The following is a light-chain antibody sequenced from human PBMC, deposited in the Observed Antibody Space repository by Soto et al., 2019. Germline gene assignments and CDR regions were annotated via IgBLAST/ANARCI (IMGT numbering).Light chain of an antibody. CDR2: GAS. Sequence: EIVMTQSPASLSVSPGERATLSCRASQSVSSNLAWYQQKPGQAPRLLIYGASTRATGIPARFSGSGSGTEFTLTISSLQSEDFVVYYCQQYNNWPLTFGGGTTGDI. CDR3: QQYNNWPLT. V-gene: IGKV3-15*01. CDR1: QSVSSN. J-gene: IGKJ4*01.